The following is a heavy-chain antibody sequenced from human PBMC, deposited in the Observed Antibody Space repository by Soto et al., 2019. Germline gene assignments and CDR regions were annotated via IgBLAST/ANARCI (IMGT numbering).Heavy chain of an antibody. V-gene: IGHV1-18*01. J-gene: IGHJ6*02. CDR3: ARALTGYGMDV. Sequence: ASAQVSCTSVRYIFTNYGVSVVRQAPGQGLEWMGWITTYNGNTEYAQKFQGRVTMTTDASTSTAYMELGSLRSDDTAIYYCARALTGYGMDVWGQGTAVTVSS. CDR2: ITTYNGNT. CDR1: RYIFTNYG.